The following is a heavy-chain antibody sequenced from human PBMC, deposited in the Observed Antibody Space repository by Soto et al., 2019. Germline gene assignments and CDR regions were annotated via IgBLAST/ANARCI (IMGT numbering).Heavy chain of an antibody. Sequence: EVQLLESGGGLVQPGGSLRLSCAASGFTFSSYAMSWVRQAPGKGLEWVSAISGSGGSTYYADSVKGRFTISRDNSKNMLYLQMNSLRAEDTAVYYCAKDLGAITGTTGYWGQGTLVTVSS. CDR1: GFTFSSYA. CDR3: AKDLGAITGTTGY. J-gene: IGHJ4*02. V-gene: IGHV3-23*01. D-gene: IGHD1-7*01. CDR2: ISGSGGST.